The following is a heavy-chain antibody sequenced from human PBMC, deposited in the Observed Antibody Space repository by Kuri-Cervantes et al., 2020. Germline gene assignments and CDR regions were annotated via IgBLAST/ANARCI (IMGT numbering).Heavy chain of an antibody. CDR2: INHSGST. V-gene: IGHV4-34*01. CDR3: TRGRPKRSYSSGWYVGY. D-gene: IGHD6-19*01. J-gene: IGHJ4*02. Sequence: SETLSLTCAVCGGSFSGYYWSWIRQPPGKGLEWTGEINHSGSTNYNPSLKSRVTISIDTSKNQFSLKLSSVTAADTAVYYCTRGRPKRSYSSGWYVGYWGQGTPVTVSS. CDR1: GGSFSGYY.